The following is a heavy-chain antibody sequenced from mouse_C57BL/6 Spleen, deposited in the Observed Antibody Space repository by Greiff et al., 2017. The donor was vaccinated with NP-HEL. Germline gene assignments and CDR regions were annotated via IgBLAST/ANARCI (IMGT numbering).Heavy chain of an antibody. Sequence: EVKLVESGGGLVKPGGSLKLSCAASGFTFSDYGMHWVRQAPEKGLEWVAYISSGSSTIYYADTVKGRFTISRDNAKNTLFLQMTSLRSEDTAMYYCASDGPWFAYWGQGTLVTVSA. J-gene: IGHJ3*01. CDR1: GFTFSDYG. CDR2: ISSGSSTI. D-gene: IGHD2-3*01. V-gene: IGHV5-17*01. CDR3: ASDGPWFAY.